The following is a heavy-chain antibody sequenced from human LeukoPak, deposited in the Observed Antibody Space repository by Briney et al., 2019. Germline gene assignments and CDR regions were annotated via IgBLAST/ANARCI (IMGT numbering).Heavy chain of an antibody. D-gene: IGHD3-3*01. Sequence: GGSLRLSCAASGFTFSSYGMNWVRQAPGKGLEWVSTISGNGGSTYYADSVQGRFTISRDNSKSTLYLRMNSLRAEDTAVYYCAKLHDFWSGYCDFWGQGTLVTVSS. CDR2: ISGNGGST. V-gene: IGHV3-23*01. J-gene: IGHJ4*02. CDR1: GFTFSSYG. CDR3: AKLHDFWSGYCDF.